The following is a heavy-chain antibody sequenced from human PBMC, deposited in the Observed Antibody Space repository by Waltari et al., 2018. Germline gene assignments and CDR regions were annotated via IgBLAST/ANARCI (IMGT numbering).Heavy chain of an antibody. CDR1: GGSFRAYY. CDR2: INDGGIT. Sequence: QVQLQQWGAGQLKTSETLSLTCAVSGGSFRAYYWAWIRQRPGKGLEWIGEINDGGITNSKPSLKSRVTIAVDTSKNQFSLRLTSVTGADTAVYYCAKPLYTSGWHGYETWGPGNLVTVSS. V-gene: IGHV4-34*02. J-gene: IGHJ5*02. CDR3: AKPLYTSGWHGYET. D-gene: IGHD3-22*01.